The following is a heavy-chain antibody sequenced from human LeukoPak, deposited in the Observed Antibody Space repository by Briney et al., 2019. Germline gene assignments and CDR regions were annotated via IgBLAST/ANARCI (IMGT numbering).Heavy chain of an antibody. CDR2: IYSGGST. Sequence: PGGSLRLSCAASGFTVSSNYMSWVRQAPGKGLEWVSVIYSGGSTYYADSVKGRFTISRDNSKNTLYLQMNSLRAEDTAVYYCAKGFRYYDSSGYPHWGQGTLVTVSS. CDR3: AKGFRYYDSSGYPH. D-gene: IGHD3-22*01. CDR1: GFTVSSNY. J-gene: IGHJ4*02. V-gene: IGHV3-53*01.